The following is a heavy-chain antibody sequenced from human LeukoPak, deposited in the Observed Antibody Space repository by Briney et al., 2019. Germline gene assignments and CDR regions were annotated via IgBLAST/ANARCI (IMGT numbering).Heavy chain of an antibody. V-gene: IGHV4-39*07. J-gene: IGHJ4*02. CDR1: GGSISDTGYY. CDR3: TSDTTGYYYFDQ. Sequence: SETLSLTCSVSGGSISDTGYYWGWIRQSPGKGLEWIGSIYYSGSAYYNPSLKSRVTMSVDTSKNQFSLKLSSVTAADTAVYYCTSDTTGYYYFDQWGREPWSPSPQ. CDR2: IYYSGSA. D-gene: IGHD3-9*01.